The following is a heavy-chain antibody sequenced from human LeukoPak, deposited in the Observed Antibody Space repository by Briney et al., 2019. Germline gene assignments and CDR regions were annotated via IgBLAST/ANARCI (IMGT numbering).Heavy chain of an antibody. Sequence: GGSLRLSCAASGFTFSSYSMNWVRQAPGKGLVWVSRINSDGSSTSYADSVKGRFTISRDNAKNTLYLQMNSLRAEDTAVYYCAREGYYDSSGYRLNAFDIWGQGTMVTVSS. CDR1: GFTFSSYS. V-gene: IGHV3-74*01. CDR3: AREGYYDSSGYRLNAFDI. D-gene: IGHD3-22*01. J-gene: IGHJ3*02. CDR2: INSDGSST.